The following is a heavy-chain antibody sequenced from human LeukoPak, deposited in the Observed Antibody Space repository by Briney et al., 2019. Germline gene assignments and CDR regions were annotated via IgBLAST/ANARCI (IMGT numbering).Heavy chain of an antibody. CDR3: AQGYYGEDY. J-gene: IGHJ4*02. CDR1: GFIFSSYG. D-gene: IGHD4-17*01. V-gene: IGHV3-23*01. CDR2: ISGSGSGGNT. Sequence: PGGTLRLSCAASGFIFSSYGMTWVRQAPGKGLEWVSAISGSGSGGNTYNADSVKGRFTISRDNSKNTLYLQMNSLRAEDTALYYCAQGYYGEDYWGQGTLVTVSS.